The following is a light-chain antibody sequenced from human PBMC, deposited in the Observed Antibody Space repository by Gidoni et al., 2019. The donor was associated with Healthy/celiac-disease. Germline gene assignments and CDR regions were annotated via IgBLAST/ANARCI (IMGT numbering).Light chain of an antibody. CDR2: QDS. V-gene: IGLV3-1*01. Sequence: SYELTQPPSVSVPPGQTASLTCSGDKLGDKYACWYQQKPGQSPVLVIYQDSKRPSGIPERFSGSNSGNTATLTISGTQAMDEADYYCQAWDSSTAVFGGGTKLTVL. CDR3: QAWDSSTAV. CDR1: KLGDKY. J-gene: IGLJ2*01.